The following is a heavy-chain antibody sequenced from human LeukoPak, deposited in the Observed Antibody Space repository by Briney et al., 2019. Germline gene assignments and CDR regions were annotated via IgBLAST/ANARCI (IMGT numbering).Heavy chain of an antibody. D-gene: IGHD6-6*01. CDR2: IIPIFGTA. J-gene: IGHJ5*02. Sequence: SVKVSCKASEGTFSSYAISWVRQAPGQGLEWMGGIIPIFGTANYAQKFQGRVTITADESTSTAYMELSSLRSEDTAVYYCARAGIAARRHTLYRGFDPWGQGTLVTVSS. CDR1: EGTFSSYA. CDR3: ARAGIAARRHTLYRGFDP. V-gene: IGHV1-69*01.